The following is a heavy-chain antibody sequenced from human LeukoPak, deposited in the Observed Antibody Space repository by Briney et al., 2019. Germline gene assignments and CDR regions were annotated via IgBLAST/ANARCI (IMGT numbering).Heavy chain of an antibody. V-gene: IGHV4-39*01. Sequence: PSETLSSTCAVSGASFSGSGYYWGWIRQPPGKGLEWIGNIYSSGRTYYNASLQSRVTISIDTSKNHVSLRLNSVTAADTAMYYWAKSGGNGLSDYWGQGTRVTVSS. CDR2: IYSSGRT. J-gene: IGHJ4*02. D-gene: IGHD1-26*01. CDR1: GASFSGSGYY. CDR3: AKSGGNGLSDY.